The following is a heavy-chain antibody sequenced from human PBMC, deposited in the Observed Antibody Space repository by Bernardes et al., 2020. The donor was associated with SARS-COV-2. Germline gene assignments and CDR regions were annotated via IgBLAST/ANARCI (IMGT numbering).Heavy chain of an antibody. Sequence: SETLSLTCVVYGGSFSGYFWNWIRQPPGKGLEWIGEINHSRGTNYNPSLESRVRISVDTSKNQFSLKLSSVTAADTAVYFCARGRAATGLYYFEFWGQGTLVTVSS. V-gene: IGHV4-34*01. D-gene: IGHD1-1*01. CDR1: GGSFSGYF. CDR2: INHSRGT. J-gene: IGHJ4*02. CDR3: ARGRAATGLYYFEF.